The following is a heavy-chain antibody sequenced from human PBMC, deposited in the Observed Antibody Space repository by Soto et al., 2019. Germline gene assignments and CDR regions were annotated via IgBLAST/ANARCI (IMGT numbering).Heavy chain of an antibody. V-gene: IGHV2-5*02. Sequence: QITLKESGPTLVVPTQTLTLTCTFSGFSLTTSEVGVGWIRQPPGKALEWLALIYWDDDKRYNPSLRSRLTITKDTSKNQVVLTMTSMDPVDTATFYCAHRRRRGLTGPWNFGYFDYWGQGTLVTVSS. CDR2: IYWDDDK. CDR1: GFSLTTSEVG. J-gene: IGHJ4*02. D-gene: IGHD3-9*01. CDR3: AHRRRRGLTGPWNFGYFDY.